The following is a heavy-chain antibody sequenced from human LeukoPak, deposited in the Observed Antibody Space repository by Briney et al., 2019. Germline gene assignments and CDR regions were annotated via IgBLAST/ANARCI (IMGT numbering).Heavy chain of an antibody. J-gene: IGHJ4*02. CDR2: ISSNGGST. CDR1: GFTCSSYA. D-gene: IGHD1-26*01. Sequence: GGSLRLSCAASGFTCSSYAMHWVRQAPGKGLEYVSAISSNGGSTYYANSVKGRFTISRDNSKNTLYLQMGSLRAEDMAVYYCARVGYSGSYSDYWGQGTLVTVSS. CDR3: ARVGYSGSYSDY. V-gene: IGHV3-64*01.